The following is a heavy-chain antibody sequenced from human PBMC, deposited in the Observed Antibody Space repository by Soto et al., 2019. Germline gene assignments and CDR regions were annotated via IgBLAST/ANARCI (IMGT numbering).Heavy chain of an antibody. CDR3: EKERDYDFWSGYYDS. D-gene: IGHD3-3*01. V-gene: IGHV4-30-4*01. CDR2: IYYSGST. J-gene: IGHJ1*01. Sequence: PSETLSLTCTVSGGSISSGDYYWSWIRQPPGKGLEWIGYIYYSGSTYYNPSLKSRVTISVDTSKNQFSLKLSSVTAADTALYYCEKERDYDFWSGYYDSWGQGNLVTVS. CDR1: GGSISSGDYY.